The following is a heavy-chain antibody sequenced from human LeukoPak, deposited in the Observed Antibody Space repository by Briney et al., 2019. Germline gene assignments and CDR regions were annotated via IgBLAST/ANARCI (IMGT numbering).Heavy chain of an antibody. D-gene: IGHD5-18*01. Sequence: GGSLRLSCAASGFTFSDYYMSWIRQAPGKGLEWVSYISGSGSTIYYADSVKGRFTISRDNAKNSLYLQMNSLRAEDTAVYYCARVDYTAIVYYYYHMDVWGKGTTVTVSS. J-gene: IGHJ6*03. V-gene: IGHV3-11*04. CDR1: GFTFSDYY. CDR3: ARVDYTAIVYYYYHMDV. CDR2: ISGSGSTI.